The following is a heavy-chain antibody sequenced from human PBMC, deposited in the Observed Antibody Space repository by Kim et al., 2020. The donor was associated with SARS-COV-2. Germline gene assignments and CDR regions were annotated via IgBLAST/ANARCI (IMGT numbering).Heavy chain of an antibody. V-gene: IGHV4-30-4*01. J-gene: IGHJ4*02. CDR1: GGSISSGDYY. CDR2: NYYSGST. CDR3: AIAWGRSWYYFDY. Sequence: SETLSLTCTVSGGSISSGDYYWSWIRQPPGKGLEWIGYNYYSGSTYYNPSLKSRVTISVDTSKNPFSLKLSSVTAADTAVYYCAIAWGRSWYYFDYWGQGTLVTVSS. D-gene: IGHD6-13*01.